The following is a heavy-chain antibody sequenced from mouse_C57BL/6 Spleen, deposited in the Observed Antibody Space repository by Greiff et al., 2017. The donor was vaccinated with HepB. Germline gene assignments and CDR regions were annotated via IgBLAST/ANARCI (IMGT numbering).Heavy chain of an antibody. CDR1: GYTFTSYW. CDR2: IDPSDSYN. J-gene: IGHJ4*01. D-gene: IGHD1-1*01. CDR3: ARRSPITTVVAPKAMDY. V-gene: IGHV1-69*01. Sequence: VQLQQPGAELVMPGASVKLSCKASGYTFTSYWMHWVKQRPGQGLEWIGEIDPSDSYNNYNQKFKGKSTLTVDKSSSTAYMQLSRLTSEDSAVYYCARRSPITTVVAPKAMDYWGQGTSVTVSS.